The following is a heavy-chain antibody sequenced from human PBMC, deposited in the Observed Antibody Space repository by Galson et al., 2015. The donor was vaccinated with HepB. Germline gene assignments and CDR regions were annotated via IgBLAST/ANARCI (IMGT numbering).Heavy chain of an antibody. CDR2: IIPIFGTA. Sequence: SVKVSCKASGGTFSSYAISWVRQAPGQGLEWMGGIIPIFGTANYAQKFQGRVTITADESTSTAYMELSSLRSEDTAVYYCARGYYYGSGSLYYWGQGTLVTVSS. V-gene: IGHV1-69*13. CDR3: ARGYYYGSGSLYY. D-gene: IGHD3-10*01. CDR1: GGTFSSYA. J-gene: IGHJ4*02.